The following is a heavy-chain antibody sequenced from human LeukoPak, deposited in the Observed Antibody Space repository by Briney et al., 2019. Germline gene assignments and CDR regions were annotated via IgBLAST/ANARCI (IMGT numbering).Heavy chain of an antibody. CDR2: ISYDGSNK. V-gene: IGHV3-30-3*01. CDR3: ARDARWRYDFWSGYYPRHYYYGMDV. D-gene: IGHD3-3*01. CDR1: GSTFSSYA. J-gene: IGHJ6*02. Sequence: PGRSLRLSCAASGSTFSSYAMHWVRQAPGKGLEWVAVISYDGSNKYYADSVKGRFTISRDNSKNTLYLQMNSLRAEDTAVYYCARDARWRYDFWSGYYPRHYYYGMDVWGQGTTVTVSS.